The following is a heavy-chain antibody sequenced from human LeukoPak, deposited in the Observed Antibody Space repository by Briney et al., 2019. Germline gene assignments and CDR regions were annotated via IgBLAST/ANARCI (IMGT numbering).Heavy chain of an antibody. D-gene: IGHD3-22*01. CDR1: GYTFTSYY. CDR2: INPSGGST. CDR3: AKNSRDYYDSSVFRGGGDDAFDI. J-gene: IGHJ3*02. Sequence: GASVKVSCKASGYTFTSYYMHWVRQAPGQGLEWMGIINPSGGSTSYAQKFQGRVTMTRDMSTSTVYTELSSLNSEDTAVYYCAKNSRDYYDSSVFRGGGDDAFDIWGQGTMVTVSS. V-gene: IGHV1-46*01.